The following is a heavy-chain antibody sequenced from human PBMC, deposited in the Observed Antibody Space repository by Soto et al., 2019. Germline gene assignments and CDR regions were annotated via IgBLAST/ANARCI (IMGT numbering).Heavy chain of an antibody. Sequence: PSETLSLTCTVSGGSIRSYYWSWIRQPPGKGLEWIGNVYYSGGAKYNPSVKRRVSISVDTSKNQFSLNLSSVAAADTAVYYCTRDGDGRMTTNPYYYYGMDVWGPGITVTVSS. D-gene: IGHD2-21*02. J-gene: IGHJ6*02. CDR1: GGSIRSYY. V-gene: IGHV4-59*01. CDR3: TRDGDGRMTTNPYYYYGMDV. CDR2: VYYSGGA.